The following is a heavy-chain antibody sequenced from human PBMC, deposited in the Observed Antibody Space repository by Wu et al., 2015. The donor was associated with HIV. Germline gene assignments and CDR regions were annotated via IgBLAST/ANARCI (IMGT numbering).Heavy chain of an antibody. J-gene: IGHJ4*02. CDR1: GGNFQSYA. D-gene: IGHD6-19*01. CDR3: AKVETPPLADITMALEF. CDR2: IIPIFGSP. Sequence: QVQLVQSGTEVKRPGSSVTISCKLSGGNFQSYACTWVRQAPGQGLEWMGGIIPIFGSPKYAQKFPGQSHDYQRTSPREQSLHGGTEQPETSDDTAPVYFCAKVETPPLADITMALEFWGQGKTLVTVSS. V-gene: IGHV1-69*05.